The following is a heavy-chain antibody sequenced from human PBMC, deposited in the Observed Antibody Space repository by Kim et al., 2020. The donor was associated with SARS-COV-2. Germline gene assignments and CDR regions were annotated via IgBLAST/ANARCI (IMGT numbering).Heavy chain of an antibody. CDR2: VIHRGST. Sequence: SETLSLTCAVYGESFSGYYWSWFGHHPAEKGVWSGGVIHRGSTTYNTSLNSRGTISVDTSTNQQSLKMRSVTAADTAVYYCARGDVRHSGSHCYFDY. D-gene: IGHD6-6*01. CDR1: GESFSGYY. V-gene: IGHV4-34*01. CDR3: ARGDVRHSGSHCYFDY. J-gene: IGHJ4*03.